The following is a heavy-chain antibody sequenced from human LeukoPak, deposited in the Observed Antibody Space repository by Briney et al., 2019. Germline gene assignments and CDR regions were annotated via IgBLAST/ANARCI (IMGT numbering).Heavy chain of an antibody. D-gene: IGHD2-2*01. CDR3: ARDMFPLVPAALDAFDI. J-gene: IGHJ3*02. CDR1: GFTFSSYA. CDR2: ISYDGSNK. Sequence: TGGSLRLSCAASGFTFSSYAMHWVRQAPGKGLEWVAVISYDGSNKYYADSVKGRFTISRDNSKNTLYLQMNSLRAEDTAVYYCARDMFPLVPAALDAFDIWGQGTMVTVSS. V-gene: IGHV3-30-3*01.